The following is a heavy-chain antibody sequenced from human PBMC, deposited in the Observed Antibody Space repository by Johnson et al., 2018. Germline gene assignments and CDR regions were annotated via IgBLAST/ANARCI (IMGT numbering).Heavy chain of an antibody. J-gene: IGHJ6*03. Sequence: VQLVESGGGLVQPGGSLRLSCAASGFTFSDYYMSWVRQAPGKGLEWVSYISSSGSTIYYADSVKGRFTISRDNAKNSLYLQMNRRRAEDTAVYYCARDNGDYYYYYMDVWGKGTTVTVSS. V-gene: IGHV3-11*04. CDR2: ISSSGSTI. D-gene: IGHD4-17*01. CDR1: GFTFSDYY. CDR3: ARDNGDYYYYYMDV.